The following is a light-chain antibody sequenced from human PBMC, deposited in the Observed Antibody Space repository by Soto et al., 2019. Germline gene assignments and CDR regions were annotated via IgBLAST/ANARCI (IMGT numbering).Light chain of an antibody. CDR3: QSYDSSLPWV. V-gene: IGLV1-40*01. J-gene: IGLJ3*02. CDR2: GNS. Sequence: QSVLTQPPSVSGAPGQRVTISCTGSSSNIGAGYDVHWYQQLPGTAPKLLIYGNSNRPSGVPDRFSGSKSGTSASLAITGLQAEDEADYYCQSYDSSLPWVFGGGTKLTV. CDR1: SSNIGAGYD.